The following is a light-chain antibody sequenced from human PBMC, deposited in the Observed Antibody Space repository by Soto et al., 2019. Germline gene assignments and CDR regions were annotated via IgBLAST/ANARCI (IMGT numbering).Light chain of an antibody. CDR1: QSISNNF. Sequence: EIVLTQSPGTLSLSPGEGATLSCRASQSISNNFLAWYQHKPGQAPRLLMHGAFNRASGIPDRFSGSASGTDFTLTISRLEPEDFAVYYCQQRSNWPLTFGGGTKVDIK. CDR3: QQRSNWPLT. V-gene: IGKV3D-20*02. J-gene: IGKJ4*01. CDR2: GAF.